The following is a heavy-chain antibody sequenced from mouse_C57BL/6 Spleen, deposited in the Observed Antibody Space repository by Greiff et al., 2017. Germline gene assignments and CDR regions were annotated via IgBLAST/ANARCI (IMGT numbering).Heavy chain of an antibody. Sequence: EVKLQESGPGLVKPSQSLSLTCSVTGYSITSGYYWNWIRQFPGNKLEWMGYISYDGSNNYNPSLKNRISITRDTSKNQFFLKLNSVTTEDTATYYCAGWDYDWYFDVWGTGTTVTVSS. V-gene: IGHV3-6*01. CDR2: ISYDGSN. CDR3: AGWDYDWYFDV. CDR1: GYSITSGYY. J-gene: IGHJ1*03. D-gene: IGHD2-4*01.